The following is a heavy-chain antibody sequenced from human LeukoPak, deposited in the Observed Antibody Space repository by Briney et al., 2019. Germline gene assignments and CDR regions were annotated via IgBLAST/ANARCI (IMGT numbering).Heavy chain of an antibody. D-gene: IGHD1-1*01. CDR1: GGSISSSSYY. J-gene: IGHJ3*02. Sequence: PSETLSLTCTVSGGSISSSSYYWGWIRQPPGKGLEWIGEINHSGSTNYNPSLKSRVTISVDTSKNQFSLKLSSVTAADTAVYYCARVRGYSDAFDIWGQGTMVTVSS. CDR2: INHSGST. CDR3: ARVRGYSDAFDI. V-gene: IGHV4-39*07.